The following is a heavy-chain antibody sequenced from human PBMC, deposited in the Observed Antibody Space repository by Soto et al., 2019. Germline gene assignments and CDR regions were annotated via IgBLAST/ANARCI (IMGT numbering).Heavy chain of an antibody. Sequence: QVQLQQWGAGLLKPSETLSLTCAVYGGSFSGYYWSWIRQPPGKGLAWIGEINHSGSTNYNPSLKSRVTISVDTSKNQFSLKLSSVTAADTAVYYCERPPVGGPDVWGQGTTVTVSS. CDR2: INHSGST. CDR1: GGSFSGYY. V-gene: IGHV4-34*01. D-gene: IGHD2-15*01. CDR3: ERPPVGGPDV. J-gene: IGHJ6*02.